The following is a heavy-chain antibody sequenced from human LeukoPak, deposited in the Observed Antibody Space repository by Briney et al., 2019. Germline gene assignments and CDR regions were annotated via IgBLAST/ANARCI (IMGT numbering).Heavy chain of an antibody. CDR1: GFAFSSYE. CDR2: ISSSGSTI. J-gene: IGHJ4*02. Sequence: PGGSLRLSCAASGFAFSSYEMNWVRQAPGKGLEWVSYISSSGSTIYYADSVKGRFTISRDNAKNSLYLQMNSLRAEDTAVYYCAGDGYSGYDSFDYWGQGTLVTVSS. V-gene: IGHV3-48*03. D-gene: IGHD5-12*01. CDR3: AGDGYSGYDSFDY.